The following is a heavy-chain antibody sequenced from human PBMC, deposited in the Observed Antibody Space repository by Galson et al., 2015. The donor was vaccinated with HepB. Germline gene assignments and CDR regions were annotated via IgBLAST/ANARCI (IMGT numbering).Heavy chain of an antibody. D-gene: IGHD4-17*01. CDR1: GFTFSSYG. V-gene: IGHV3-33*01. CDR2: IWYDGSNK. CDR3: AREDYGASGAFDI. Sequence: SLRLSCAASGFTFSSYGMHWVRQAPGKGLEWVAVIWYDGSNKYYADSVKGRFTISRDNSKNTLYLQMNSLRAEDTAVYYCAREDYGASGAFDIWGQGTMVTVSS. J-gene: IGHJ3*02.